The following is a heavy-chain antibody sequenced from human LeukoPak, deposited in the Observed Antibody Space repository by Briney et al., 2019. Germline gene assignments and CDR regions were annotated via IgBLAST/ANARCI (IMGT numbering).Heavy chain of an antibody. Sequence: PEASVKVSCKASGGTFSSYAISWVRQAPGQGLEWMGRIIPILGIANYAQKFQGRVTITADKSTSTAYMELSSLRSEDTAVYYCAKDPGKPITMIVVVIPLYFDYWGQGTLVTVSS. V-gene: IGHV1-69*04. CDR1: GGTFSSYA. CDR2: IIPILGIA. J-gene: IGHJ4*02. CDR3: AKDPGKPITMIVVVIPLYFDY. D-gene: IGHD3-22*01.